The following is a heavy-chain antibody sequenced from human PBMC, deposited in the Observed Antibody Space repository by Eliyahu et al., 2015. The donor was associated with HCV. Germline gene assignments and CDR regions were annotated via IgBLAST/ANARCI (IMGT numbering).Heavy chain of an antibody. V-gene: IGHV1-46*01. CDR1: GFTLTSYN. J-gene: IGHJ4*02. CDR2: INPSDGAT. Sequence: QVQLVQSGAEVKKPGAPVKISCKTSGFTLTSYNMHWVRQAPGQGLEWMGMINPSDGATAYAQKFQGRVTMTRDTSTTTVYMDMSSPRSEDTAVYYCARGVGYGYGFCDYWGQGTLVTVSP. D-gene: IGHD5-18*01. CDR3: ARGVGYGYGFCDY.